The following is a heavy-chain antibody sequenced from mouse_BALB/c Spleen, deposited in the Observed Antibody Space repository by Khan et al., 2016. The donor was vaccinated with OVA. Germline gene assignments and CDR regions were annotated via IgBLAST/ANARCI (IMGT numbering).Heavy chain of an antibody. J-gene: IGHJ3*01. Sequence: EVQLVESGGGLVKPGGSLKLSCAASGFTFSTFAMSWVRQTPEKRLEWVATINSDGDYTYYPDNVTGRFTISRDNAKNPLYLQINSLRSEDTAMYYCARSPYGNFAYWGQGTLVTVSA. CDR3: ARSPYGNFAY. V-gene: IGHV5-9-3*01. CDR1: GFTFSTFA. D-gene: IGHD2-1*01. CDR2: INSDGDYT.